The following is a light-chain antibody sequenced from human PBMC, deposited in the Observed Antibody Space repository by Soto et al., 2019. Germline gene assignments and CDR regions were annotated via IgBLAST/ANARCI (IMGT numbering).Light chain of an antibody. CDR2: EVS. Sequence: HSALTQPASVSGSPGQSITISCTGTSSDVGGYNYVSWYQQHPGKAPKLMIYEVSNRPSGVSNRFSGSKSGNTASLTISGLQAEDEADYHCSSYTSSSTLYVFGTGTKLTVL. CDR1: SSDVGGYNY. J-gene: IGLJ1*01. V-gene: IGLV2-14*01. CDR3: SSYTSSSTLYV.